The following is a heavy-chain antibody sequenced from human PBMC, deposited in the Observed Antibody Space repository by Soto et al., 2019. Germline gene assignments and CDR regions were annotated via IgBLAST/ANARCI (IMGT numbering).Heavy chain of an antibody. CDR2: IYYSGST. J-gene: IGHJ4*02. CDR1: GGSISSSSYY. D-gene: IGHD3-16*01. CDR3: ARSPRGEVALRFDY. V-gene: IGHV4-39*07. Sequence: PSETLSLTCTVSGGSISSSSYYWGWIRQPPGKGLEWIGSIYYSGSTYYNPSLKSRVTISVDTSKNQFSLKLSSVTAADTSVYYCARSPRGEVALRFDYWGQGTLVTVSS.